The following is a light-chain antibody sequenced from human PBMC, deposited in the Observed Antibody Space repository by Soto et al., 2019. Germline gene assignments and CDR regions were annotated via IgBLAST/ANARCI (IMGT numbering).Light chain of an antibody. CDR3: QQRYSTPPS. J-gene: IGKJ1*01. V-gene: IGKV1-39*01. CDR1: QSISSY. Sequence: DIQMTQSPSSLSASVGDRVTITCRASQSISSYLNWYQQKPGKAPNLPIYAASSLQSGVPSRFSGRGSGTDFTLTISSLQPEDFATYYCQQRYSTPPSFGQGTKVEIK. CDR2: AAS.